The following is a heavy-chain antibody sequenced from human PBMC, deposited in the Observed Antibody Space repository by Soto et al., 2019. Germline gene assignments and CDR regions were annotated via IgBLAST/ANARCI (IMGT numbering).Heavy chain of an antibody. CDR1: GFTFSDHY. Sequence: EVQLVESGGGLVQPGGSLRLSCAASGFTFSDHYMDWVRQAPGKGLEWVGRTRNKANSYTTEYAASEKGRLTISRDDSKNSLYLQMNSLKTEDTAVYYCARDHNYYYDYWGQGTLVTVSS. D-gene: IGHD3-10*01. CDR2: TRNKANSYTT. CDR3: ARDHNYYYDY. J-gene: IGHJ4*02. V-gene: IGHV3-72*01.